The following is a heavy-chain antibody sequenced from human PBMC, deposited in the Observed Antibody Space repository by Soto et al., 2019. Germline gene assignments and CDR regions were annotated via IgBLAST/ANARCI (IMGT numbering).Heavy chain of an antibody. CDR3: ARDNGYYDL. Sequence: ASVKVSCKTSGYTFSSYSINGVRQAPGQGLEWMAWISTYSGNTHYAERVQGRVTVTLDKSARTAFMEMRGLTADDTAVYFCARDNGYYDLWGQGTLVTVSS. J-gene: IGHJ4*02. CDR2: ISTYSGNT. V-gene: IGHV1-18*04. CDR1: GYTFSSYS.